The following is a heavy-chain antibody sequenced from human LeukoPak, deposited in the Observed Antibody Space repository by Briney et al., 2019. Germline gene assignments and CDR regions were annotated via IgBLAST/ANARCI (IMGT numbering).Heavy chain of an antibody. CDR1: GFTFSDYY. D-gene: IGHD3-22*01. J-gene: IGHJ4*02. V-gene: IGHV3-11*01. Sequence: GGSLRLSCAASGFTFSDYYMSWIRQAPGKGLQWVSHISSGGSARYYADSVKGRSTISRDNTKNSLYLQMNSLRAEDTAVYYCVRGDYSDSSGPGYWGQGTLVTVSS. CDR3: VRGDYSDSSGPGY. CDR2: ISSGGSAR.